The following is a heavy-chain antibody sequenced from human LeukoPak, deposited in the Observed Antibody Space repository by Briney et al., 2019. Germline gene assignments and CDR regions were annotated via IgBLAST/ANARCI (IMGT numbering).Heavy chain of an antibody. J-gene: IGHJ4*02. CDR1: GFTFSSYA. D-gene: IGHD3-3*01. Sequence: GGSLRLSCAASGFTFSSYAMSWVRQAPGKGLGWVSAISGSGGSTYYADSVKGRFTISRDNSKNTLYLQMNSLRAEDTAVYYCAKSRGYYDFWSGYSLWGQGTLVTVSS. CDR2: ISGSGGST. V-gene: IGHV3-23*01. CDR3: AKSRGYYDFWSGYSL.